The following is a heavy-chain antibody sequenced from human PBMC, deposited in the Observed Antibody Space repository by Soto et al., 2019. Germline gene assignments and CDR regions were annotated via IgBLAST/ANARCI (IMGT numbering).Heavy chain of an antibody. D-gene: IGHD6-19*01. CDR1: GFTFSSYA. CDR3: EKERQWLLGGMDV. CDR2: ISGSGGST. V-gene: IGHV3-23*01. J-gene: IGHJ6*02. Sequence: EVQLLESGGGLVQPGGSLRLSCAASGFTFSSYAMSWVRQAPGKGLEWVSAISGSGGSTYYADSVRGRFTISRDNSKNTLYLRMKSLRAEDTAVYYCEKERQWLLGGMDVWGQGTTVTVSS.